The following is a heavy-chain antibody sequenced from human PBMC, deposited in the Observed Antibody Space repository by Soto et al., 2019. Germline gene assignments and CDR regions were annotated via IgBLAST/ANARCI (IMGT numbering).Heavy chain of an antibody. D-gene: IGHD3-10*01. Sequence: QVQLVQSGAEVKKPGSSVKVSCKASGGTFSSYAINWVRQAPGQGLEWMGVFIPIFGIANYAQKFQGRVTIIADNSTLIAYMELSSLRSEDKAVYYWAHHTMIGGVIISVYYYGMDLWGQGTTVTVSS. V-gene: IGHV1-69*17. CDR1: GGTFSSYA. J-gene: IGHJ6*02. CDR3: AHHTMIGGVIISVYYYGMDL. CDR2: FIPIFGIA.